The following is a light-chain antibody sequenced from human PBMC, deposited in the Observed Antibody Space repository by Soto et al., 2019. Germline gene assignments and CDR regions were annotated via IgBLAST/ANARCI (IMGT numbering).Light chain of an antibody. CDR1: SRDVGNYNY. V-gene: IGLV2-14*01. CDR3: SSYTSTSTLYV. Sequence: QSVLTQPASVSGSPGQSITISCTGTSRDVGNYNYVSWYQQDPGKAPKLIIYEVSNRPSGVSSRFSGSKSDNTASLTISGLQAVDEADYYCSSYTSTSTLYVFGTGTKVTVL. CDR2: EVS. J-gene: IGLJ1*01.